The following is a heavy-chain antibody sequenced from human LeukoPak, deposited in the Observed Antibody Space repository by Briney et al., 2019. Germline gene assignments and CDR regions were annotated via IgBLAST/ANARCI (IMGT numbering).Heavy chain of an antibody. CDR1: GYTLTELS. CDR2: FDPEDGET. J-gene: IGHJ6*03. CDR3: ATVRNDLSRGARLYYYYYYMDV. D-gene: IGHD1-1*01. V-gene: IGHV1-24*01. Sequence: ASVKVSCKVSGYTLTELSMHWVRQAPGKGLEWMGGFDPEDGETIYAQKFQGRVTMTEDTSTDTAYMELSSLRSEDTAVYYCATVRNDLSRGARLYYYYYYMDVWGKGTTVTVSS.